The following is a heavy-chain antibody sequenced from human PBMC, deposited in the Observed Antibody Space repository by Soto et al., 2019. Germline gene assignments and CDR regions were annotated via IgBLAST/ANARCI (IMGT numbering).Heavy chain of an antibody. CDR1: GGSVSIYD. V-gene: IGHV4-59*02. CDR3: ARGGPITIFGVVIPPYYYYGMDV. J-gene: IGHJ6*02. Sequence: SEPLSLTCTVSGGSVSIYDWSWIRQPPGKGLWWIGYIYYSGSTNYNPSLKSRVTISVDTSKNQFSLKLSSVTAADTAVYYCARGGPITIFGVVIPPYYYYGMDVWGQGTTVTV. CDR2: IYYSGST. D-gene: IGHD3-3*01.